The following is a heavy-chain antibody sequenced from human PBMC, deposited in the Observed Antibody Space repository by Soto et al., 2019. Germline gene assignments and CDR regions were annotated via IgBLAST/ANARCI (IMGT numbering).Heavy chain of an antibody. V-gene: IGHV3-72*01. CDR2: TRNKANSYTT. CDR1: AFTFSNHY. J-gene: IGHJ6*02. Sequence: PVGSLRLSCAASAFTFSNHYMDWVRQAPEKGLEWVGRTRNKANSYTTEYAASVKGRVTISRDDSKNSLYLQMNSLKTEDTAVYYCARVRLLWFGELMDVWGQGTTVTVSS. CDR3: ARVRLLWFGELMDV. D-gene: IGHD3-10*01.